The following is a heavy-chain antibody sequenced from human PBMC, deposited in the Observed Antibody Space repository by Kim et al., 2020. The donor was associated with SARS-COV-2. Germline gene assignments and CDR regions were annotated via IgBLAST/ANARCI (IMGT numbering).Heavy chain of an antibody. CDR2: ISSSSSTI. Sequence: GGSRRLSCAASGFTFSSYSMNWVRQAPGKGLEWVSYISSSSSTIYYADSVKGRFTISRDNAKNSLYLQMNSLRAEDTAVYYCARDSGYESPWYYYYYYGMDVWGQGTTVTVSS. J-gene: IGHJ6*02. CDR1: GFTFSSYS. CDR3: ARDSGYESPWYYYYYYGMDV. V-gene: IGHV3-48*04. D-gene: IGHD5-12*01.